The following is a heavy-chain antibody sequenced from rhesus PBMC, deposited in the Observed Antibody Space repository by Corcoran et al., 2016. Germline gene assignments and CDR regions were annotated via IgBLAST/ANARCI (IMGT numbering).Heavy chain of an antibody. CDR2: IGGRRGSN. V-gene: IGHV4-127*01. D-gene: IGHD4-29*01. Sequence: QVQLKESGPGLVKPSEPLSLTFAVSGYSIRSGYGWSWIRPPPGKGLDWIGYIGGRRGSNNYNPSLKSRVTFSIDTSKNQFSLKLSSVTAADTAVYYCARESTAAGFDYWGQGVLVTVSS. CDR1: GYSIRSGYG. CDR3: ARESTAAGFDY. J-gene: IGHJ4*01.